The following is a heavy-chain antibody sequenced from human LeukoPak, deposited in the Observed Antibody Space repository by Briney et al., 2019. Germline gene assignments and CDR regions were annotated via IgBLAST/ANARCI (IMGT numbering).Heavy chain of an antibody. V-gene: IGHV1-2*02. CDR3: ARDSLSIAVAGTVDY. Sequence: ASVKVSCKASGYTFTGYYMHWVRQAPRQGLEWMGWINPNSGGTNYAQKLQGRVTMTRDTSISTAYMELSRLRSDDTAVYYCARDSLSIAVAGTVDYWGQGTLVTVSS. J-gene: IGHJ4*02. CDR1: GYTFTGYY. CDR2: INPNSGGT. D-gene: IGHD6-19*01.